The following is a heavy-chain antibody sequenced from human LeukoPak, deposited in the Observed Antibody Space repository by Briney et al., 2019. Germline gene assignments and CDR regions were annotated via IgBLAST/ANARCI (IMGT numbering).Heavy chain of an antibody. V-gene: IGHV3-53*01. J-gene: IGHJ6*02. CDR3: ARDPFYYYGSGSYYTHYYYYGMDV. CDR2: IYSGGST. CDR1: GFTVSSNY. Sequence: GGSLRLSCAASGFTVSSNYMSWVRQAPGKGLEWVSVIYSGGSTYYADSVKGRFTISRDNSKNTLYLQMNSLRAEDTAVYYCARDPFYYYGSGSYYTHYYYYGMDVWGQGTTVTVSS. D-gene: IGHD3-10*01.